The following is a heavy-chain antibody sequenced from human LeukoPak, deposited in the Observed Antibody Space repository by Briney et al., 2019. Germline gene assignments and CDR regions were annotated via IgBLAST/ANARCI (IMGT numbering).Heavy chain of an antibody. CDR3: ARDTRGDILTGAHAFDI. J-gene: IGHJ3*02. D-gene: IGHD3-9*01. CDR2: IYYSGST. V-gene: IGHV4-59*01. Sequence: PSETLSLTCTVSGGSISSYYWSWIRQPPGKGPEWIGYIYYSGSTNYNPSLKSRVTISVDTSKNQFSLKLSSVTAADTAVYYCARDTRGDILTGAHAFDIWGQGTMVTVSS. CDR1: GGSISSYY.